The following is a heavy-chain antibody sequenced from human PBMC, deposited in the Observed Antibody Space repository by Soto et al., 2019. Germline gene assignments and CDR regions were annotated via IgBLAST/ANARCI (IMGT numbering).Heavy chain of an antibody. CDR2: VHYSGST. J-gene: IGHJ4*02. CDR1: GGSISSHY. CDR3: ARRDYSTSSLGPFDY. D-gene: IGHD6-6*01. V-gene: IGHV4-59*11. Sequence: QVQLQESGPGLVKPSETLSLTCVVSGGSISSHYWSWIRQPPGSGLEWIGFVHYSGSTSYSPFLRSRVTMSLDTSNNQFSLNLSSVTAADTAFYFCARRDYSTSSLGPFDYWGQGILVTVSS.